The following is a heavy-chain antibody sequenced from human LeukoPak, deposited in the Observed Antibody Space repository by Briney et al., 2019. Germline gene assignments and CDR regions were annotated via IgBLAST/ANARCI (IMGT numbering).Heavy chain of an antibody. V-gene: IGHV4-4*02. CDR3: AREYSSSSGRRAFDF. CDR1: GDSISSTNW. J-gene: IGHJ3*01. Sequence: SETLSLTCAVSGDSISSTNWWTWVRQPPGKGLEWIGEVFHAGNTNYNPSFKSRVTISVDTSKNQFSLRLSSVTAADTAVYYCAREYSSSSGRRAFDFWGQGTMVTVSS. CDR2: VFHAGNT. D-gene: IGHD6-6*01.